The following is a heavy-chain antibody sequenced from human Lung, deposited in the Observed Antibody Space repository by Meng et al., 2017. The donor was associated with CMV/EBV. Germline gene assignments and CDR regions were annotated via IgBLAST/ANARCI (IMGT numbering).Heavy chain of an antibody. D-gene: IGHD1-26*01. V-gene: IGHV3-20*04. CDR3: ARVGATRPGGVYYYYGMDA. CDR2: INWNGGST. CDR1: GFTFDDYG. J-gene: IGHJ6*02. Sequence: GGSXRLSCAASGFTFDDYGMSWVRQAPGKGLEWVSGINWNGGSTGYADSVKGRFTISRDNAKNSLYLQMNSLRAEDTALYYCARVGATRPGGVYYYYGMDAXGQGXTVTVSS.